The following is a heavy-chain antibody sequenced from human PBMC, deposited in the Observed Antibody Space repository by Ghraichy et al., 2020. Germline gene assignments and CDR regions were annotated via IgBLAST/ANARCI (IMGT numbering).Heavy chain of an antibody. Sequence: SQTLSLTCTVSGGSISSSSYYWGWIRQPPGKGLEWIGSIYYSGSTYYNPSLKSRVTISVDTSKNQFSLKLSSVTAADTAVYYCASPIPVYYYDSSGYYYLDAFDIWGQGTMVTVSS. J-gene: IGHJ3*02. D-gene: IGHD3-22*01. V-gene: IGHV4-39*07. CDR2: IYYSGST. CDR3: ASPIPVYYYDSSGYYYLDAFDI. CDR1: GGSISSSSYY.